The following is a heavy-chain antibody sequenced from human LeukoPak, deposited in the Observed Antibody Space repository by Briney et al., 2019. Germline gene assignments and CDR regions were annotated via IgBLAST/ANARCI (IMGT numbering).Heavy chain of an antibody. CDR2: ISSSSSYI. J-gene: IGHJ4*02. D-gene: IGHD1-26*01. V-gene: IGHV3-21*01. CDR1: GFTFSSYS. CDR3: ARVSVGAALTLDY. Sequence: GGSLRLSCAASGFTFSSYSMNWVRQAPGKGLEWVSSISSSSSYIYYADSVKGRFTISRDNAKNSLYLQMNSLRAEDTAVYYCARVSVGAALTLDYWGQGTLVTVSS.